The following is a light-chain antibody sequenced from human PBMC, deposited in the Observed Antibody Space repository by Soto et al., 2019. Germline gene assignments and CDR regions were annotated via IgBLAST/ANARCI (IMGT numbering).Light chain of an antibody. J-gene: IGLJ1*01. CDR3: SSYTVSVAPYV. V-gene: IGLV2-14*02. CDR2: EVT. CDR1: SSDIGAYTL. Sequence: QSALTQPASVSGSPGQSITISCTGTSSDIGAYTLVSWYQQYPGKAPKLMIYEVTNRPSGVSSRFSGSKSGNTASLTISGLQAEDEADYYCSSYTVSVAPYVFGTGTKLTVL.